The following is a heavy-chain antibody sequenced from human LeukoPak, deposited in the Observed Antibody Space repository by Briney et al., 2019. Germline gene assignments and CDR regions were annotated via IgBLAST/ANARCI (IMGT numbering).Heavy chain of an antibody. CDR1: GGSISSGGYY. J-gene: IGHJ4*02. V-gene: IGHV4-31*03. D-gene: IGHD6-19*01. CDR3: ARWAWVAVAGTFVY. CDR2: IYYSGST. Sequence: SETLSLTCTVSGGSISSGGYYWSWIRQHPGKGLEWIGYIYYSGSTYYNPSLKSRVTISVDTSKNQFSLKLSSVTAADTAVYYCARWAWVAVAGTFVYWGQGTLVTVSS.